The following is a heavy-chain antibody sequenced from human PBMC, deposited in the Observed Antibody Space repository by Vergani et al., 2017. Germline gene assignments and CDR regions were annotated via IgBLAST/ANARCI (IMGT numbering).Heavy chain of an antibody. CDR2: ISARYPST. J-gene: IGHJ4*02. Sequence: EVQLLQSGGGVIQPGGSVRLSCAASGFTFSACPMTWVRQAPGKGLEWVSAISARYPSTYYADSVKGRFTISRDSSKTVYLQMNSLRVEDTAMYFCAKDLSYSTAWPHFDSRGQGTLVTVS. V-gene: IGHV3-23*01. D-gene: IGHD4-11*01. CDR3: AKDLSYSTAWPHFDS. CDR1: GFTFSACP.